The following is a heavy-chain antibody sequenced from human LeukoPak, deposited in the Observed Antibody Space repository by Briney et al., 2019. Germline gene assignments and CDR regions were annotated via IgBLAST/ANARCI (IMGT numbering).Heavy chain of an antibody. D-gene: IGHD3-22*01. J-gene: IGHJ4*02. CDR2: INTDGSST. CDR1: GFTFSSYW. CDR3: ARDHYDSSGYYYY. Sequence: GRSLRLSCAASGFTFSSYWMHWVRQAPGKGLVWVSRINTDGSSTSYADSVKGRFTISRDNAKNTLYLQMNSLRAEDTAVYYCARDHYDSSGYYYYWGQGTLVTVSS. V-gene: IGHV3-74*01.